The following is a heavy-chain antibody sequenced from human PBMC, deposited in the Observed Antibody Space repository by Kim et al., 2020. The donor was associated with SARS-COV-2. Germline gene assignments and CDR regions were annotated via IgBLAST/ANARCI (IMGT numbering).Heavy chain of an antibody. CDR2: ISSSSSYI. V-gene: IGHV3-21*01. CDR1: GFTFSSYS. CDR3: AREGGGSSGWSWFDP. D-gene: IGHD6-19*01. J-gene: IGHJ5*02. Sequence: WGSLRLSCAASGFTFSSYSMNWVRQAPGKGLEWVSSISSSSSYIYYADSVKGRFTISRDNAKNSLYLQMNSLRAEDTAVYYCAREGGGSSGWSWFDPWGQGTLVTVSS.